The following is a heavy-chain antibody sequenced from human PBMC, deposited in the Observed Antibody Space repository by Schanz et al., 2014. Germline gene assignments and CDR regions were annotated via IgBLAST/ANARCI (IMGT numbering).Heavy chain of an antibody. Sequence: EVHLVESGGGLVQPGGSLRLSCAASGFTFSSSWMHWVRQAPGKGLVWVSRTSHDGSFTTFADSVKGRFTISRDNSKNTLYLQMNSLRPDDTAVYYCAKALKPYIASRNGLDVWGHGTTVTVSS. D-gene: IGHD3-16*01. CDR1: GFTFSSSW. CDR3: AKALKPYIASRNGLDV. CDR2: TSHDGSFT. J-gene: IGHJ6*02. V-gene: IGHV3-74*01.